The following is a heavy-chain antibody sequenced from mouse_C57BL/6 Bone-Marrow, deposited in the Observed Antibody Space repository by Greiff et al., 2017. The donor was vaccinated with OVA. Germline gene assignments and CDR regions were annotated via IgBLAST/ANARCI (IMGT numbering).Heavy chain of an antibody. CDR3: ARGREYYGSSLLVAY. D-gene: IGHD1-1*01. Sequence: QVQLQQPGAELVRPGPSVKLSCKASGYTFTSYWMHWVKQRPGQGLEWIGVIDPSDSYTNYNQKFKGKATLTVDTSSSTAYMQLSSLTSEDSAVYYCARGREYYGSSLLVAYWGQGTLVTVSA. V-gene: IGHV1-59*01. J-gene: IGHJ3*01. CDR1: GYTFTSYW. CDR2: IDPSDSYT.